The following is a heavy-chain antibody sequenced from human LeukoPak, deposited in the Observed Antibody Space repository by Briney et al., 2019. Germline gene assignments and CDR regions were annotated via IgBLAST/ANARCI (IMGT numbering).Heavy chain of an antibody. J-gene: IGHJ4*01. D-gene: IGHD3-22*01. CDR2: VYYNGDI. CDR1: GAPISTYY. Sequence: PSETLSLTCSVSGAPISTYYWSWLRQSPGKGLEWIAYVYYNGDIMYNPSLKSRVTISLDTSKNQFSLSMTSVTAADTAVYFCATTWYYDSRGYLFDDWGHGTLVTVSS. V-gene: IGHV4-59*01. CDR3: ATTWYYDSRGYLFDD.